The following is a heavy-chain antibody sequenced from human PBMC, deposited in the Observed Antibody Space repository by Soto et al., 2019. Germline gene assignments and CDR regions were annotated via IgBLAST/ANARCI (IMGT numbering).Heavy chain of an antibody. CDR1: GYTFTSYA. Sequence: QVQLVQSGAEEKKPGASVKVSCKASGYTFTSYAMHWVRQAPGQRLEWMGWINAGNGNTKYSQKVQGRVTITRDTSASTAYMELSSLRSEDTAVYYCARDTSGYSYGYFDYWGQGTLVTVCS. CDR3: ARDTSGYSYGYFDY. CDR2: INAGNGNT. V-gene: IGHV1-3*05. D-gene: IGHD5-18*01. J-gene: IGHJ4*02.